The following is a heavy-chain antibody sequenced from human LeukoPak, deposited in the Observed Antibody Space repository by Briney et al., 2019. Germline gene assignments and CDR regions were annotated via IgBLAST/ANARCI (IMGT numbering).Heavy chain of an antibody. CDR3: ARDGGVASDYYYYYGTDV. CDR2: ISYDGSNK. V-gene: IGHV3-30*04. J-gene: IGHJ6*02. CDR1: GFTFSSYA. D-gene: IGHD3-3*01. Sequence: GRSLRLSCAASGFTFSSYAMHWVRQAPGKGLEWVAVISYDGSNKYYADSVKGRFTISRDNSKNTLYLQMNSLRAEDTAVYYCARDGGVASDYYYYYGTDVWGQGTTVTVSS.